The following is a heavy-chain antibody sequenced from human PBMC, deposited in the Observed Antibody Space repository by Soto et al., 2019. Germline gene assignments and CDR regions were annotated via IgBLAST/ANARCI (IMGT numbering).Heavy chain of an antibody. CDR3: ARARWTLTGIRGYCSGGSRLNWFAP. V-gene: IGHV4-30-2*01. D-gene: IGHD2-15*01. CDR1: GGSISSGGYS. J-gene: IGHJ5*02. Sequence: SETLSLTCAVSGGSISSGGYSWSWIRQPPGKGLEWIGYIYHSGSTYYNPSLKSRVTISVDRSKNQFSLKLSSVTAADTAVYYCARARWTLTGIRGYCSGGSRLNWFAPWGQGTLVPVSS. CDR2: IYHSGST.